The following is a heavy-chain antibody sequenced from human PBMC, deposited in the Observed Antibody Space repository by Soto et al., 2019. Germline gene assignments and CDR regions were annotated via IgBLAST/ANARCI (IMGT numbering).Heavy chain of an antibody. V-gene: IGHV1-69*01. Sequence: QVQVVQSGVEVRRPGSSVKVSCKASGDTFKNCVISWVRQAPGQGLEWMGGIIPLFGTTDFAQRFQGRLTITTDDSTTTTYMELSRLRSEDSATYYCAAELGFGKLSDVWGQGTTVIVSS. J-gene: IGHJ6*02. D-gene: IGHD3-10*01. CDR3: AAELGFGKLSDV. CDR2: IIPLFGTT. CDR1: GDTFKNCV.